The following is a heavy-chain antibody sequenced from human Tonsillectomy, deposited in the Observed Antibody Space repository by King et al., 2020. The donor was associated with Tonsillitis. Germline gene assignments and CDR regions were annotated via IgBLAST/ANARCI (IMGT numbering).Heavy chain of an antibody. J-gene: IGHJ3*02. D-gene: IGHD5-12*01. CDR3: ARDPARPVAAFDI. CDR1: GFSFSSYW. Sequence: VQLVESGGGLVQPGGCLRLSCAASGFSFSSYWMTWVRQAPGKGLEWVANIKEDGSETNYVDSLKGRFTISRDNAKNSLYLQMNSLTVEDTAVYYCARDPARPVAAFDIWGQGTMVTVSS. CDR2: IKEDGSET. V-gene: IGHV3-7*03.